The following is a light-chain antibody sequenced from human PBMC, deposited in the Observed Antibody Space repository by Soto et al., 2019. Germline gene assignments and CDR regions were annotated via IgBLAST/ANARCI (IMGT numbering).Light chain of an antibody. V-gene: IGKV1-39*01. Sequence: DIQMTQSPSSLSASVGDRVTITCRASQSVSSYIIWYQQKVGKAPKLLIYAASSLQSGVPSRFSGSGSGTDFTLTISSLEPEDFAVYYCQQRSNWPTLGQGTKVDIK. CDR3: QQRSNWPT. J-gene: IGKJ1*01. CDR2: AAS. CDR1: QSVSSY.